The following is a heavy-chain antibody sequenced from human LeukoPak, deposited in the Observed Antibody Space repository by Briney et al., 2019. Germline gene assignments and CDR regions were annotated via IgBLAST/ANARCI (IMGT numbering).Heavy chain of an antibody. D-gene: IGHD3-22*01. CDR1: GFTFSSYA. J-gene: IGHJ4*02. Sequence: GGSLRLSCAASGFTFSSYAMSWVRQAPGKGLEWVSAISGSGGSAYYADSVKGRFTISRDNSKNTLYLQMNSLRAEDTAVYYCAKERPIIPYYDSSGYLDYWGQGTLVTVSS. V-gene: IGHV3-23*01. CDR3: AKERPIIPYYDSSGYLDY. CDR2: ISGSGGSA.